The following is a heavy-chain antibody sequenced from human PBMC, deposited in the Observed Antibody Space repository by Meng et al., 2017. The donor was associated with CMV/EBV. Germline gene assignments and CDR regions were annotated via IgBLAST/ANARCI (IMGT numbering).Heavy chain of an antibody. CDR1: GLSLRDYY. V-gene: IGHV3-72*01. J-gene: IGHJ4*02. CDR3: VRTNSGPRYDFDY. Sequence: GLSLRDYYMDWGRQAPGKGLEWIGSSKNDPNTDTTEYAAAVRGRFTISRDASENSLFLQMSSLKAEDTALYYCVRTNSGPRYDFDYWGQGALVTVSS. CDR2: SKNDPNTDTT. D-gene: IGHD1-1*01.